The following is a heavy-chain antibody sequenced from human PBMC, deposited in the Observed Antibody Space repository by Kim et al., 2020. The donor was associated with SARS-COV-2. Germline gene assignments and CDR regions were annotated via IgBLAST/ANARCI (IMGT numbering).Heavy chain of an antibody. CDR1: GFSLSTSGVG. V-gene: IGHV2-5*02. Sequence: SGPMLVKPTQTLTLTCTFSGFSLSTSGVGVGWIRQPPGKALEWLALSYWDDDKRYSPSLKSRLTITKDTSKNQVVLTMTNMDPVDTATYYCAHGGNNYCSSTSCYRGRFDYWGQGTLVTVSS. CDR3: AHGGNNYCSSTSCYRGRFDY. D-gene: IGHD2-2*01. CDR2: SYWDDDK. J-gene: IGHJ4*02.